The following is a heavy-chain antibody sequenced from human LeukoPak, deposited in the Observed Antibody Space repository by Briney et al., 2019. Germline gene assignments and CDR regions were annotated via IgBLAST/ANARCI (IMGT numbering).Heavy chain of an antibody. D-gene: IGHD2-15*01. CDR2: ISSSSSYI. Sequence: TGGSLRLSCAASGFTFSSYSMNWVRQAPGKGLEWVSSISSSSSYIYYADSVKGRFTISRDNAKNSLYLQMNSLRAEDTAVYYCARGSPYCSGGSCYSDYWGQGTLVTVSS. V-gene: IGHV3-21*01. J-gene: IGHJ4*02. CDR3: ARGSPYCSGGSCYSDY. CDR1: GFTFSSYS.